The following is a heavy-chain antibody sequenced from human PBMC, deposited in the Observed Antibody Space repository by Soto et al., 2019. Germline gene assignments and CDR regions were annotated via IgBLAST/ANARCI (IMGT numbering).Heavy chain of an antibody. CDR1: GFSFSSFA. CDR3: AKGVELDV. CDR2: IGDSGAST. D-gene: IGHD1-26*01. J-gene: IGHJ6*04. V-gene: IGHV3-23*01. Sequence: EVLLLESGGGLVQPGGSLRLSCEASGFSFSSFAMNWVRQAPGKGLEWVSAIGDSGASTYYADSVKGRFPISRDNSRNTLYLQLNSLRAEDTAVYYCAKGVELDVWGNGTTVTVSS.